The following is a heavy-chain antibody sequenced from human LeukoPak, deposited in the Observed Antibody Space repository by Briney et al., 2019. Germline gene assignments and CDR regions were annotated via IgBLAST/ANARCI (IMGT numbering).Heavy chain of an antibody. V-gene: IGHV1-18*01. Sequence: ASVKVSCKASGYTFTRYGISWVRQAPGQGREWMGWISAYNGNTNYAQNLQGRVTMTTETSTSTAYMELRSLRSDDTVVYYCARDGNGDYSDYWGQGAPVTVSS. D-gene: IGHD1-1*01. CDR2: ISAYNGNT. J-gene: IGHJ4*02. CDR1: GYTFTRYG. CDR3: ARDGNGDYSDY.